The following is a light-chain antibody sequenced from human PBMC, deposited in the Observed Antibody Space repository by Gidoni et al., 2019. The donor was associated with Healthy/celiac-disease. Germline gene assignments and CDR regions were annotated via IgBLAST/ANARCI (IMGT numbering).Light chain of an antibody. Sequence: IVLTQSPGTLSLPPGERATLPCRASSSVSSIYLAWYQQNPDQAPTLLIYGASSRATGIPDRFSGSGSGTDFTLAISRLEPEEFEVYYCQQYGSSPPSITFGQGTRLEIK. CDR3: QQYGSSPPSIT. CDR1: SSVSSIY. V-gene: IGKV3-20*01. J-gene: IGKJ5*01. CDR2: GAS.